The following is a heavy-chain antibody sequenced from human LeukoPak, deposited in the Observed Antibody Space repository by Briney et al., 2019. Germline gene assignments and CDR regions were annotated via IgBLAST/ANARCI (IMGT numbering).Heavy chain of an antibody. CDR2: ISSSSSYI. CDR1: GFTFSSYS. CDR3: AVLRSYRSFPPADY. J-gene: IGHJ4*02. Sequence: GGSLRLSCAASGFTFSSYSMNWVRPAPGKGLEWVSSISSSSSYIYYADSVKGRFTISRDNAKNSLYLQMNSLRAEDTAVYYCAVLRSYRSFPPADYWGQGTLVTVSS. V-gene: IGHV3-21*01. D-gene: IGHD3-16*02.